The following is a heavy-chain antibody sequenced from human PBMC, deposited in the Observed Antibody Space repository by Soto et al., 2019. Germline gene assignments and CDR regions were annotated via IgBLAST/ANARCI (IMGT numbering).Heavy chain of an antibody. CDR3: SRGDAGDEYSSSWYG. CDR2: IIPIFGTA. D-gene: IGHD6-13*01. Sequence: QVQLVQSGAEVKKPGSSVKVSCKASGGTFSSYAISWVRQAPGQGLEWMGGIIPIFGTANYAQKFQGSVTITADESTSTAYMGLSSLRSEDTAVYYCSRGDAGDEYSSSWYGWGQGTLVTVSS. V-gene: IGHV1-69*12. CDR1: GGTFSSYA. J-gene: IGHJ4*02.